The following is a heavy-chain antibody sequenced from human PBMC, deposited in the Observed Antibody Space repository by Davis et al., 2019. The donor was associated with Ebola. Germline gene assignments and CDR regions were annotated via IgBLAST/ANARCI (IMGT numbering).Heavy chain of an antibody. CDR2: LYSAGST. CDR3: AKGGSGWPSDYSYGMGV. D-gene: IGHD6-19*01. J-gene: IGHJ6*04. CDR1: GLTVGTAF. V-gene: IGHV3-53*01. Sequence: GESLKISCAVSGLTVGTAFMSWVRQAPGKRLEWVSVLYSAGSTYYADSVKGRFTISRDNSKNTLFLQLNSLGVEDTAVYYCAKGGSGWPSDYSYGMGVWGKGTTVTVSS.